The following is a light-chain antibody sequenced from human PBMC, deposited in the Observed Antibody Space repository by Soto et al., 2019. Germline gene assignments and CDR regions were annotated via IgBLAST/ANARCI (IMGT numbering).Light chain of an antibody. CDR3: SSYTSSNTLHYV. Sequence: QSVLTQPASVSGSPGQSITISCTGTSNYNLVSWYQQHPGKAPKLVIYEVSERPSGVSNRFSGSKSGNTASLTISGLQAEDXADYYCSSYTSSNTLHYVFGTGTKVTVL. CDR1: SNYNL. V-gene: IGLV2-14*02. CDR2: EVS. J-gene: IGLJ1*01.